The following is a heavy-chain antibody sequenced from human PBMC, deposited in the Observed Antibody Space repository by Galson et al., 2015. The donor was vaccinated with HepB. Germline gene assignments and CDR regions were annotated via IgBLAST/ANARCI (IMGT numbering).Heavy chain of an antibody. V-gene: IGHV3-21*01. CDR3: ARGGYKLWFGESTRYNRFDP. Sequence: SLRLSCAASGFTFSSYSMNWVRQAPGKGLEWVSSISSSSSYIYYADSVKGRFTISRDNAKNSLYLQMNSLRAEDTAVYYCARGGYKLWFGESTRYNRFDPWGQGTLVTVSS. CDR1: GFTFSSYS. D-gene: IGHD3-10*01. CDR2: ISSSSSYI. J-gene: IGHJ5*02.